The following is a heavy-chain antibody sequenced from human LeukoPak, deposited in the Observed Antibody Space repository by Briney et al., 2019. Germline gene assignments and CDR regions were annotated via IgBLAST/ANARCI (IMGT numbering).Heavy chain of an antibody. V-gene: IGHV3-23*01. Sequence: PGGSLSLSCAASGFTFSAYVMAWVRQAPGKGLEWVSGISGSGVSAYYGDSVKGRFTISRDNPKNTVYLQMDSLRAEDTAVYYCAKRRSGSSGWFPFDSWGQGTLVTVSS. CDR3: AKRRSGSSGWFPFDS. CDR1: GFTFSAYV. J-gene: IGHJ4*02. CDR2: ISGSGVSA. D-gene: IGHD6-19*01.